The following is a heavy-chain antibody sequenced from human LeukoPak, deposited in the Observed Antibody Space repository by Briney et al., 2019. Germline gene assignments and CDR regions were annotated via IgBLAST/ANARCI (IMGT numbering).Heavy chain of an antibody. V-gene: IGHV3-30*02. J-gene: IGHJ6*04. D-gene: IGHD3-10*02. CDR3: AELGITMIGGV. Sequence: PGGSLRLSCAASGFSFSSYGMHWVRQAPGKGLEWVAFIRYDGSYKYYTEYTKGRFSISRDNSKNTLSLQMNSLRAEDTAVYYCAELGITMIGGVWGKGTTVTISS. CDR1: GFSFSSYG. CDR2: IRYDGSYK.